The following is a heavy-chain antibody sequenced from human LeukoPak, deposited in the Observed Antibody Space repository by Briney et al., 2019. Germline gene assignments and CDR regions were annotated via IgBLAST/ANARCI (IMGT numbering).Heavy chain of an antibody. V-gene: IGHV4-30-2*05. CDR2: IYHSGST. J-gene: IGHJ5*02. CDR1: GGSISSGGYS. Sequence: SETLSLTCAVSGGSISSGGYSWSWIRQPPGKGLEWIGYIYHSGSTYYNTSLKSRVTISVDTSKNQFSLKLSSVTAADTAVYYCARAEGWFDPWGQGTLVTVSS. CDR3: ARAEGWFDP.